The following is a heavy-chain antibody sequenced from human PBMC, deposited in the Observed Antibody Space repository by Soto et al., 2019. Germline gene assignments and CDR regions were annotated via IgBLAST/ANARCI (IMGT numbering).Heavy chain of an antibody. V-gene: IGHV4-39*01. D-gene: IGHD1-26*01. CDR1: GGSISSSSYY. J-gene: IGHJ5*02. CDR2: IYYSGST. CDR3: ARHAAEGGNWFDP. Sequence: SETLSLTCTVSGGSISSSSYYWGWIRQPPGKELEWIGSIYYSGSTYYNPSLKSRVTISVDTSKNQFSLKLSSVTAADTAVYYCARHAAEGGNWFDPWGQGTLVTVSS.